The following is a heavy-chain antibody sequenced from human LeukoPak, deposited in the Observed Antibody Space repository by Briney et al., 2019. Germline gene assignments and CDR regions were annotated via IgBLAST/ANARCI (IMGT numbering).Heavy chain of an antibody. CDR2: ISYDGSNE. D-gene: IGHD3-10*01. J-gene: IGHJ4*02. CDR3: ARVGYYSSGPFSYFDY. V-gene: IGHV3-30-3*01. CDR1: GFTFSRYA. Sequence: GGSLRLSCAASGFTFSRYAMHWVRQAPGKGLEWVAVISYDGSNEYYAESVKGRFTISRDSSENTLYLEMNSLRVEDTAVYYCARVGYYSSGPFSYFDYWGQGTLVIVSS.